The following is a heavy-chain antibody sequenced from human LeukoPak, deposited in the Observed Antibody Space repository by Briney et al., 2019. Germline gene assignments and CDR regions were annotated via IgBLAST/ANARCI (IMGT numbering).Heavy chain of an antibody. CDR2: INHTGST. J-gene: IGHJ5*02. CDR3: AREYPKGGSYRFDP. Sequence: SETLSLTCAVSGGSFSGYYWSWIRQPPGKGLEWIGEINHTGSTNHNPSLKSRVTISVDTSKNYFSLKLSSVTAADTAVYYCAREYPKGGSYRFDPWGQGTLVTVSS. D-gene: IGHD1-26*01. CDR1: GGSFSGYY. V-gene: IGHV4-34*01.